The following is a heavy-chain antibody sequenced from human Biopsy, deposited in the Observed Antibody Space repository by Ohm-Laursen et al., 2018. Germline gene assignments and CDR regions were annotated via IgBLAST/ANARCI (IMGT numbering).Heavy chain of an antibody. D-gene: IGHD5-12*01. CDR3: ARVAGGYAYYYGMDV. J-gene: IGHJ6*02. V-gene: IGHV4-38-2*01. CDR1: GYSVTNDYY. Sequence: SGTLSLTWAVSGYSVTNDYYWGWIRQPPGKGLEWIGNIYYDGITYYNPSLKSRVAMSVDTSKNQFSLRLTSVTAADTAVYYCARVAGGYAYYYGMDVWGQGTTVIVSS. CDR2: IYYDGIT.